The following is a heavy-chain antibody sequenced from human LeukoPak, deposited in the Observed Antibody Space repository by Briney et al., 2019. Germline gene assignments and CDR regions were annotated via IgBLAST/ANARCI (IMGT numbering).Heavy chain of an antibody. CDR3: AKGYCRGNSCYDDRGALDY. Sequence: SETLSLTCSVSGYSISSGNYWGWLRLPAGKRLQGIGSIYHGGSTYYNPSLKSRVTISVATAKNQFSLKLSTVTAADTAVYYCAKGYCRGNSCYDDRGALDYWGQGTLVTVSS. V-gene: IGHV4-38-2*02. CDR1: GYSISSGNY. D-gene: IGHD2-2*01. J-gene: IGHJ4*02. CDR2: IYHGGST.